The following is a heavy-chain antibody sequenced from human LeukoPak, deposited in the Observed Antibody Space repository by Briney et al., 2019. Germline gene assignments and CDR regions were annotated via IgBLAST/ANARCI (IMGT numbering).Heavy chain of an antibody. J-gene: IGHJ5*02. CDR1: GGSISSGGYY. CDR3: ARGAHCSSTSCYVRWFDP. D-gene: IGHD2-2*01. Sequence: SQTLSLTCTVSGGSISSGGYYWSWIRQHPGKGLEWIGYIYYSGSTYYNPSLKSRVTISVDTSKNQFSLKLSSVTAADTAVYYCARGAHCSSTSCYVRWFDPWGQETLVTVSS. V-gene: IGHV4-31*03. CDR2: IYYSGST.